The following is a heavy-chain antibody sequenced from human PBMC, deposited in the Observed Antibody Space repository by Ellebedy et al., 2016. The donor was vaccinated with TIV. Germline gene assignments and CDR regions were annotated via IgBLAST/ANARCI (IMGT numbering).Heavy chain of an antibody. Sequence: SETLSLXCNVSGGSISGSSTSYYWGWIRQPPGKGLEWIGSIYYSGSTFYNPSLKSRVTISVDTSKNQFSLKLSSVTAADTSMYYCARHPGLDASAYHPDRWLDPWGQGTLVTVSS. CDR1: GGSISGSSTSYY. D-gene: IGHD3-16*01. CDR2: IYYSGST. V-gene: IGHV4-39*01. J-gene: IGHJ5*02. CDR3: ARHPGLDASAYHPDRWLDP.